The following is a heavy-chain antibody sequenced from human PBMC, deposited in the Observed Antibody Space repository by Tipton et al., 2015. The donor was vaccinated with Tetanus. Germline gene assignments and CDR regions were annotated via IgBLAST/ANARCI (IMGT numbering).Heavy chain of an antibody. CDR3: ARANYEFPNKGPFDS. CDR2: ISDSGRT. Sequence: TLSLTCTVSGGSIRSGDYQWNWIRQPPGKGLEWLAYISDSGRTNSNYSLKSRITISRDTSKNQFSLRLTSVTAADTAVYYCARANYEFPNKGPFDSWGQGTLVTVSP. V-gene: IGHV4-61*08. CDR1: GGSIRSGDYQ. J-gene: IGHJ4*02. D-gene: IGHD3-3*01.